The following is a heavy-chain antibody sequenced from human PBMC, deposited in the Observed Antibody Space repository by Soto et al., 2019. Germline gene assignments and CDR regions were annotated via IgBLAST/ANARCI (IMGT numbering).Heavy chain of an antibody. CDR2: LTNTGDST. Sequence: EVQLLESGGALVQPGGSLRLSCAASGFTFSTYAMTWVRQAPGQGLEWVASLTNTGDSTHYPDSVKGRFTISRDNSKNTMYLQMSSLRAEDTAVYYCARGGPRDGYRDLDYWGQGTQVTVSS. CDR1: GFTFSTYA. V-gene: IGHV3-23*01. D-gene: IGHD5-18*01. CDR3: ARGGPRDGYRDLDY. J-gene: IGHJ4*02.